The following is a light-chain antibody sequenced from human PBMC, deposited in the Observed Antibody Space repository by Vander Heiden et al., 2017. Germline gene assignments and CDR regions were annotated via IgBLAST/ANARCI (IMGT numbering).Light chain of an antibody. CDR1: QGVGNA. J-gene: IGKJ4*01. CDR3: LQHNSYPLT. V-gene: IGKV1-17*01. CDR2: PAS. Sequence: DIQMTQSPSSLSASVGDRVTITCRASQGVGNALGWYQQKPGKAPKCLLYPASNLQSGVPSRFSGSGSGTEFTLTISSLQPEDFATYFCLQHNSYPLTFGGGTKVEIK.